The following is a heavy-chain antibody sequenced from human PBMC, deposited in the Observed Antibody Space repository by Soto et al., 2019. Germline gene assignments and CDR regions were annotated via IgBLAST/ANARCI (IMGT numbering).Heavy chain of an antibody. Sequence: SETLSLTCTVSGGSISSYYWSWIRQPPGKGLEWIGYIYYSGSTNYNPSLKSRVTISVDTSKNQFSLKLSSVTAADTAVYYCARGLHYYDSSGYYCDYWGQGTLVTVSS. J-gene: IGHJ4*02. D-gene: IGHD3-22*01. CDR2: IYYSGST. CDR3: ARGLHYYDSSGYYCDY. CDR1: GGSISSYY. V-gene: IGHV4-59*08.